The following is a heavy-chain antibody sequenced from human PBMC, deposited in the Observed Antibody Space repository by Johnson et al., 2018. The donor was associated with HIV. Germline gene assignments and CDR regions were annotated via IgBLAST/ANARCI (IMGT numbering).Heavy chain of an antibody. CDR3: ARDRDSGYDYPGAFDI. J-gene: IGHJ3*02. V-gene: IGHV3-66*01. CDR1: GFSVSTSY. Sequence: MLLVESGGDLVQPGGSLRLSCAASGFSVSTSYMTWVRQAPGKGLAWVSSISCGGSTYYADSVKGRFPISRDNSKNTLYLQMNSLRAEDTAVYYCARDRDSGYDYPGAFDIWGQGTMVTVSS. D-gene: IGHD5-12*01. CDR2: ISCGGST.